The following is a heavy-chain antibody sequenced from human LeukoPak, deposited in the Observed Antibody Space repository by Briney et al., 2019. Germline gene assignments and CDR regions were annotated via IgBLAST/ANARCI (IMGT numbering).Heavy chain of an antibody. CDR1: GGSTSSGDYY. Sequence: PSQTLSLTCTVSGGSTSSGDYYWNWIRQHPGKGLEWIGYMNNRGTSNYNPSLRSRVTISVDTSNNQFSLRLSSVTAADTAVYYCTRIPTHYYGSGSYYGYSDSWGQGTLVTVSS. CDR3: TRIPTHYYGSGSYYGYSDS. J-gene: IGHJ4*02. D-gene: IGHD3-10*01. V-gene: IGHV4-31*03. CDR2: MNNRGTS.